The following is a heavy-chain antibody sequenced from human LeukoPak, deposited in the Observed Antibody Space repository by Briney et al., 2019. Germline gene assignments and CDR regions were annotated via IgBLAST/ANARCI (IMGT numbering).Heavy chain of an antibody. D-gene: IGHD2-2*01. CDR3: AKDRIGFYQPYDY. Sequence: PGGSLRLSCAASGLAFSSHAMSWVRQAPGKGLEWVSAISGGGETTWYADSVKGRFIMSRDNSRNMLHLQMNSLRAEDTAVYYCAKDRIGFYQPYDYWGQGALVTVSS. J-gene: IGHJ4*02. CDR2: ISGGGETT. V-gene: IGHV3-23*01. CDR1: GLAFSSHA.